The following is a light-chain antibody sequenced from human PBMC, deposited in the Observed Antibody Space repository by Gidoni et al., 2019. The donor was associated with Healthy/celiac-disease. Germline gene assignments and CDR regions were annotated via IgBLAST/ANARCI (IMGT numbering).Light chain of an antibody. J-gene: IGLJ1*01. CDR3: CSYAGSRSNYV. V-gene: IGLV2-23*02. CDR2: EVS. CDR1: SSDVGSYNL. Sequence: QSALTQPASVSGSPGQSITISCTGTSSDVGSYNLVSWYQQHPGKAPKLMIHEVSKRPSGVSNRFSGSKSGITASLTISGLQAEDEADYYCCSYAGSRSNYVFGTGTKVTVL.